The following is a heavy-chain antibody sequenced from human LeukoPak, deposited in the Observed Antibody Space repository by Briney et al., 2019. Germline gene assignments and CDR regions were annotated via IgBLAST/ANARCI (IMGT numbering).Heavy chain of an antibody. D-gene: IGHD2-2*01. CDR3: ARDSTMTDGMDV. V-gene: IGHV1-46*01. J-gene: IGHJ6*04. CDR2: INPSGGST. CDR1: GYTFTSNY. Sequence: ASVKVSCKASGYTFTSNYMHWVRQAPGQGLEWMGIINPSGGSTSYAQKFQGRVTMTRDTSTSTVYMELSSLRSEDTAVYYCARDSTMTDGMDVWGKGTTVTVSS.